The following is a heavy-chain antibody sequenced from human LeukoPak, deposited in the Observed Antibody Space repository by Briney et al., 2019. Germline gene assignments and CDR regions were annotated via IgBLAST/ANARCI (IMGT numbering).Heavy chain of an antibody. J-gene: IGHJ3*02. CDR2: INQDSSEK. Sequence: GGSLRLSCIASGFTLSTSWMSWVRQAPGKGLEWVANINQDSSEKLYVDSVKGRFTISRDNAKNTLYLQMNGLRAEDTAVYYCAKFWSGSYGRDAFDIWGQGTMVTVSS. CDR3: AKFWSGSYGRDAFDI. CDR1: GFTLSTSW. V-gene: IGHV3-7*01. D-gene: IGHD3-3*01.